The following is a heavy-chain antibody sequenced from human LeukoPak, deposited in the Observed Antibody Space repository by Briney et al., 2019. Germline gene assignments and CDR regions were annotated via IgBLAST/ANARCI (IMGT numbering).Heavy chain of an antibody. J-gene: IGHJ5*02. D-gene: IGHD3-10*01. CDR3: ATRGCGSGSLTSNWFDP. Sequence: SETLSLTYAVYGGSFSGYYWSWIRQPPGKGLEWIGVINHSGSTNYNPSLKSRVTISVDTSKNQFSLKLSSVTAADTAVYYCATRGCGSGSLTSNWFDPWGQGTLVTVSS. CDR1: GGSFSGYY. CDR2: INHSGST. V-gene: IGHV4-34*01.